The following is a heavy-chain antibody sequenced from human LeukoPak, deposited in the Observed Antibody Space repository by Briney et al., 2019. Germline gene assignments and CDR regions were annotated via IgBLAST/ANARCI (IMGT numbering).Heavy chain of an antibody. CDR3: ATQDILDY. CDR1: GFTFSSYS. J-gene: IGHJ4*02. Sequence: GGSLRLSCAASGFTFSSYSMNWVRQAPGKGLEWVSSISSSSSYIYYADSVKGRFTISRDNANNTVYLQMNSLRAEDTAMYYCATQDILDYWGQGTLVTVSS. CDR2: ISSSSSYI. V-gene: IGHV3-21*06.